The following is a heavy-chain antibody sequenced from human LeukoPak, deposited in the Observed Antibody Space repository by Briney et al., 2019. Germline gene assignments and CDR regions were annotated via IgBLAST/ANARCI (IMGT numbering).Heavy chain of an antibody. J-gene: IGHJ4*02. V-gene: IGHV1-69*05. D-gene: IGHD1-26*01. Sequence: ASVKVSCKASGGTFSSYAISWVRQAPGQGLEWMGRIIPIFGTANYAQKFQGRVTITTDESTSTACMELSSLRSEDTAVYYCASLVGATWAYWGQGTLVTVSS. CDR1: GGTFSSYA. CDR3: ASLVGATWAY. CDR2: IIPIFGTA.